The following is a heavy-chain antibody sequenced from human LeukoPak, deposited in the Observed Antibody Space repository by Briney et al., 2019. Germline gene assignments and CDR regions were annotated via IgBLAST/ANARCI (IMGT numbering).Heavy chain of an antibody. V-gene: IGHV3-23*01. D-gene: IGHD3-3*01. Sequence: GGSLRLSCAASGFRLSYHDMYWVRQAPGKGLEWVSVIGGAGGSTYYADSVKGRFSISRDNSKNTVYLQMNNLRADDTAVYYCARDPGVVAFHYLDYWGQGTLVTVSS. CDR1: GFRLSYHD. J-gene: IGHJ4*02. CDR2: IGGAGGST. CDR3: ARDPGVVAFHYLDY.